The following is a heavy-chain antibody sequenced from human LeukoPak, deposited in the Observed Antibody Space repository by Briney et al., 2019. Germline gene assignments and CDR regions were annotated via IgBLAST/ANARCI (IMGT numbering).Heavy chain of an antibody. Sequence: SETLSLTCAVYGGSFSGCYWSWIRQPPGKGLEWIGEINHSGSINYNPSLKSRVTISVDTSKNQFSLKLSSVTAADTAVYYCACIAAAGRLYFDYWGQGTLVTVSS. CDR3: ACIAAAGRLYFDY. V-gene: IGHV4-34*01. J-gene: IGHJ4*02. D-gene: IGHD6-13*01. CDR1: GGSFSGCY. CDR2: INHSGSI.